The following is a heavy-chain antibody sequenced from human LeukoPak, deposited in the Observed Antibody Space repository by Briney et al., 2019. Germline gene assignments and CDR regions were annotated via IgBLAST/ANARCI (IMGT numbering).Heavy chain of an antibody. D-gene: IGHD7-27*01. V-gene: IGHV4-38-2*01. CDR2: IFHSGSA. J-gene: IGHJ3*02. Sequence: SETLSLTCSVSGYSISSGYYWGWIRQPPGKGLEWIGSIFHSGSAYYDPSLKSRVTISINTSKNQFSLSLSSVTAADTAVYYYARRATGDDAFDIWGQGTMVTVSS. CDR1: GYSISSGYY. CDR3: ARRATGDDAFDI.